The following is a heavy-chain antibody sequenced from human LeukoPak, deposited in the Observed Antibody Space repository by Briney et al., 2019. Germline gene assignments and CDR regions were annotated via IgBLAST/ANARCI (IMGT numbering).Heavy chain of an antibody. CDR3: ARDEMGATLSHHDALDI. Sequence: GGPLSLFCGAWGFTFSNYEVNWVRQAPGKALEGVSYISSRGSTIYYAAPVRGRFTISRDNAKSSLYLQMNSLRAEDTAVYYCARDEMGATLSHHDALDIWRQGTMVTVSS. V-gene: IGHV3-48*03. J-gene: IGHJ3*02. CDR2: ISSRGSTI. CDR1: GFTFSNYE. D-gene: IGHD1-26*01.